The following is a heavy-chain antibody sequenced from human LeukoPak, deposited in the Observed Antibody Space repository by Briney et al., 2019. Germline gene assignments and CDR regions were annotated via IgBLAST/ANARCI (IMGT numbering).Heavy chain of an antibody. Sequence: SVKVSCKASGGTFSSYAISWVRQAPGQGLEWMGGIIPIFGTANYAQKFQGRVTITADKSTSTAYMELSSLRSEDTAVYYCARARSHDYGEDYFDYWGQGTLVTVSS. V-gene: IGHV1-69*06. J-gene: IGHJ4*02. CDR1: GGTFSSYA. CDR3: ARARSHDYGEDYFDY. CDR2: IIPIFGTA. D-gene: IGHD4-17*01.